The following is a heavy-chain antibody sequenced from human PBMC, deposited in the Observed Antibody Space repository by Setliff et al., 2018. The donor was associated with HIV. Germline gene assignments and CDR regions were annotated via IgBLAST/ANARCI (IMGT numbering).Heavy chain of an antibody. D-gene: IGHD4-17*01. Sequence: PSETLSLTCAVSGFSIGSGYYWGWIRQPPGKGLEYIGSVYYNGSTYYNPSLKSRVTISVDTSKNQFSLKLRSVTAADTAVYYCARDPPGYGDSNDYWGQGTLVTV. CDR2: VYYNGST. CDR3: ARDPPGYGDSNDY. CDR1: GFSIGSGYY. V-gene: IGHV4-38-2*02. J-gene: IGHJ4*02.